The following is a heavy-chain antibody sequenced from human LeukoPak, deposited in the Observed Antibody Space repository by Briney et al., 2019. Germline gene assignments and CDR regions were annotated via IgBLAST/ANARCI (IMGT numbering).Heavy chain of an antibody. V-gene: IGHV3-48*04. Sequence: GGSLRLSCAASGFTFSSYGMHWVRQAPGKGLEWISYIATSGDTIYYADSVKGRFTISRDNAKNSLYLQMNSLRAEDTAVYFCADNLSLWGQGTLVTVSS. CDR2: IATSGDTI. CDR3: ADNLSL. CDR1: GFTFSSYG. J-gene: IGHJ4*02. D-gene: IGHD1-1*01.